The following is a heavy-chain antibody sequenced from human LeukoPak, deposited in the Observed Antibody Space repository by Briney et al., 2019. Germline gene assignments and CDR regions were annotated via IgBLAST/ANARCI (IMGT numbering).Heavy chain of an antibody. CDR3: ARDHDILTGYYRY. V-gene: IGHV1-69*04. J-gene: IGHJ4*02. CDR2: IIPILGIA. D-gene: IGHD3-9*01. Sequence: SVKVSCKASGGTFSSFTISWVRQAPGQGLEWMGRIIPILGIANYAQKFQGRVTITADKSTSTAYMELSSLRSEDTAVYYCARDHDILTGYYRYWGQGTLLTVSS. CDR1: GGTFSSFT.